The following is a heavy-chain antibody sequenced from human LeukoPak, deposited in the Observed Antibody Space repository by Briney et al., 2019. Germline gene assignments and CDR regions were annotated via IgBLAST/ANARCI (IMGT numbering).Heavy chain of an antibody. CDR2: INPNSGGT. J-gene: IGHJ5*02. V-gene: IGHV1-2*02. Sequence: ASVKVSCKASGYTFTGYYMQWVRQAPGQGLEWMGWINPNSGGTNYAQKFQGRVTMTRDTSISTAYMDLSRLASDDTAVYYCAREVGSIPNLKSWGQGTLVTVSS. CDR3: AREVGSIPNLKS. CDR1: GYTFTGYY. D-gene: IGHD1-26*01.